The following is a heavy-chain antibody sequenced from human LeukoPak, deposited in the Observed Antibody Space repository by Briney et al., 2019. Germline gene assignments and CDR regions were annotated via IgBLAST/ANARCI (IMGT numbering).Heavy chain of an antibody. CDR1: GGSISSYY. D-gene: IGHD3-9*01. J-gene: IGHJ3*02. Sequence: PSETLSLTCAVSGGSISSYYWSWIRQPPGKGLEWIGYIYYSGSTNYNPSLKSRVTISVDTSKNQFSLKLSSVTAADTAVYYCARHDGPYDILIWGQGTMVTVSS. CDR3: ARHDGPYDILI. V-gene: IGHV4-59*08. CDR2: IYYSGST.